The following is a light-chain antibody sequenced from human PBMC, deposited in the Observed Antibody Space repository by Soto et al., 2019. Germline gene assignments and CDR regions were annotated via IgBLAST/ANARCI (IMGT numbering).Light chain of an antibody. CDR2: GAS. V-gene: IGKV1-9*01. CDR1: LDISNY. J-gene: IGKJ2*01. CDR3: QQLNSYPYT. Sequence: IQLTQSPSSLSASVGDRVTISCGASLDISNYLAWYQQQPEKAPKLLIFGASTLPSGVPSRFSGSGSGSGTDFTLTISSLQPEDFATYYCQQLNSYPYTFGQGTKVEIK.